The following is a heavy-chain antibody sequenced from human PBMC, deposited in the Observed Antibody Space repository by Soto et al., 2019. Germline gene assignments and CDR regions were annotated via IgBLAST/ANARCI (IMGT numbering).Heavy chain of an antibody. CDR2: ISSSSSYI. J-gene: IGHJ3*02. D-gene: IGHD2-2*02. CDR1: GFTFSSYS. Sequence: GGSLRLSCAASGFTFSSYSMNWVRQAPGKGLEWVSSISSSSSYIYYADSVKGRFTISRDNAKNSLYLQMNSLRAEDTAVYYCARDGIVVVPAAIASDAFDIWGQGTMVTVSS. CDR3: ARDGIVVVPAAIASDAFDI. V-gene: IGHV3-21*01.